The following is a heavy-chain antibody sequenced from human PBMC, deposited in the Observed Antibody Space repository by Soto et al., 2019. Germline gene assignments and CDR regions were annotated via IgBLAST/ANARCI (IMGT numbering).Heavy chain of an antibody. CDR1: GFSFSTYA. D-gene: IGHD6-13*01. J-gene: IGHJ1*01. Sequence: GGSLRLSCAASGFSFSTYAMSWVRQAPGKGLEWVSGISGSGGTTYYADSVKGRFTIPRDNSKNTLYLQVNSLRAEDTAVYYRAKDQAAAGTISRYFQHWGQGTLVTVSS. V-gene: IGHV3-23*01. CDR2: ISGSGGTT. CDR3: AKDQAAAGTISRYFQH.